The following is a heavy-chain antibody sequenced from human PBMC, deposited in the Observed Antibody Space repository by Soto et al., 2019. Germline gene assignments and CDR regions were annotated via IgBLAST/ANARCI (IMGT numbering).Heavy chain of an antibody. V-gene: IGHV4-31*03. CDR2: IYYSGST. CDR3: ARAARPQDPVSVDY. J-gene: IGHJ4*02. Sequence: PSETLSLTCTVSGGSISSGGYYWSWIRQHPGKGLEWIGYIYYSGSTYYNPSLKSRVTISVDTSKNQFSLKLSSVTAADTAVYYCARAARPQDPVSVDYWGQGTLVTVSS. CDR1: GGSISSGGYY. D-gene: IGHD3-10*01.